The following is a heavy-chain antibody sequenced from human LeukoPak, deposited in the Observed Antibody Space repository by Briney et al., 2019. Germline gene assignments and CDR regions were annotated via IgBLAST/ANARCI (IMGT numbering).Heavy chain of an antibody. D-gene: IGHD3-22*01. CDR1: GGSISSYY. Sequence: SETLPLTCTVSGGSISSYYWSWIRQPPGKGLEWIGEINHSGSTNYNPSLKSRVTISVDTSKNQFSLKLSSVTAADTAVYYCARVTMIVVAAYYFDYRGQGTLVTVSS. J-gene: IGHJ4*02. CDR3: ARVTMIVVAAYYFDY. V-gene: IGHV4-34*01. CDR2: INHSGST.